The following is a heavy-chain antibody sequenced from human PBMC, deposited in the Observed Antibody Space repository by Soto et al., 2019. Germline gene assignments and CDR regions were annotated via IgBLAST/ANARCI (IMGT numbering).Heavy chain of an antibody. CDR1: GFSIRDYW. J-gene: IGHJ6*02. V-gene: IGHV3-74*01. Sequence: AGVSMRLSCEASGFSIRDYWMHWVRQAPGEGLAWVSCINGDASSTTYADSVEGRFTVSSDDAKNTVYLHMTSRRAEDTAVYFFATDRSYDMVVWDPGTRLAVFS. CDR3: ATDRSYDMVV. CDR2: INGDASST.